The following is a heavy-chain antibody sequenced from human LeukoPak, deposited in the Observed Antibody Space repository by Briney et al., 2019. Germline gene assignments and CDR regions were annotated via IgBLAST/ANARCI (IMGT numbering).Heavy chain of an antibody. Sequence: GGSLRLSCAASGFTFSSYAMRWVRQAPGKGLEWVSAISGSGSRTYYADSVKGRFTISRDNSKNTLYLQMNSLRAEDTAVYYCAKPIHTAAASYYYYYMDVWGKGTTVTVSS. V-gene: IGHV3-23*01. CDR1: GFTFSSYA. J-gene: IGHJ6*03. CDR3: AKPIHTAAASYYYYYMDV. D-gene: IGHD6-13*01. CDR2: ISGSGSRT.